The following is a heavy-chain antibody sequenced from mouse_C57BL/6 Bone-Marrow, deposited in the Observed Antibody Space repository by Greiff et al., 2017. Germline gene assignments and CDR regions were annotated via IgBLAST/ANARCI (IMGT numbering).Heavy chain of an antibody. CDR3: AREGVMVPYYFDY. D-gene: IGHD2-2*01. J-gene: IGHJ2*01. Sequence: VQLQQPGAELVMPGASVKLSCKASGYTFTSYWLHWVKQRPGQGLEWIGEIDPSDSYTNYNQKFKGKSTLTVDKSSSPAYMQLSSLTSEDSAVYYCAREGVMVPYYFDYWGQGTTRTVSS. CDR1: GYTFTSYW. V-gene: IGHV1-69*01. CDR2: IDPSDSYT.